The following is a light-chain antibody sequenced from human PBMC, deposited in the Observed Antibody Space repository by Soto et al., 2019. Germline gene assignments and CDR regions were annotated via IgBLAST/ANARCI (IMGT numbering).Light chain of an antibody. CDR1: SSDVGAYNY. CDR3: RSFAGSRVLV. Sequence: QSALTQPASVSGSPGQSITISCTGTSSDVGAYNYVSWYQQHPGKAPKLIIYEVSDRPSGVSNRFSGSKSGNTASLTISGLQAEDEADYYCRSFAGSRVLVLGGGTKLTVL. J-gene: IGLJ2*01. CDR2: EVS. V-gene: IGLV2-14*03.